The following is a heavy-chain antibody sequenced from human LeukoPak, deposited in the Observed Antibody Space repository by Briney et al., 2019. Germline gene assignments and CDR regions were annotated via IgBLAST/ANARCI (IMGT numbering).Heavy chain of an antibody. CDR2: IGVTGSGT. D-gene: IGHD4-11*01. Sequence: GGSLRLSCAASGFTVNSYSMSSVRQAPGKGLEWVSGIGVTGSGTYYADSVRGRFTISRDNSKNTVSLQMNTLRAEDTALYYCVKGYSYYFESCGQGSLVTVSS. CDR3: VKGYSYYFES. J-gene: IGHJ4*02. V-gene: IGHV3-23*01. CDR1: GFTVNSYS.